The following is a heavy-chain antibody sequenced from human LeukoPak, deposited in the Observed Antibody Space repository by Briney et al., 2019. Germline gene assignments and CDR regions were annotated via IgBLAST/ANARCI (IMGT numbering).Heavy chain of an antibody. Sequence: PGGSLRLSCAPSGFTLSNAWMSSVRQAPGKGLEWVGRIKSKTDGGKTNYAAPVEGRFTISKDDSKNTLYLQKNSLKTEDTAVYYCTTEILYDFWSGYLLGGKTSYGMDVGGQGTTVTVSS. CDR1: GFTLSNAW. J-gene: IGHJ6*02. CDR2: IKSKTDGGKT. CDR3: TTEILYDFWSGYLLGGKTSYGMDV. V-gene: IGHV3-15*06. D-gene: IGHD3-3*01.